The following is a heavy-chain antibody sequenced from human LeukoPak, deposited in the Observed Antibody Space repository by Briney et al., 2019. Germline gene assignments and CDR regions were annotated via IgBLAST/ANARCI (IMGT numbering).Heavy chain of an antibody. Sequence: GGSLRLSCAASAFTFSDYSMNWVRQAPGKGLEWISYISGRSSTIYYADSVRGRFTISRDNAKNSMYLQMNSLRAEDTAVYYCARDRLTSGSYFFDYWGQGTLVTVSS. J-gene: IGHJ4*02. CDR1: AFTFSDYS. CDR3: ARDRLTSGSYFFDY. CDR2: ISGRSSTI. D-gene: IGHD1-26*01. V-gene: IGHV3-48*01.